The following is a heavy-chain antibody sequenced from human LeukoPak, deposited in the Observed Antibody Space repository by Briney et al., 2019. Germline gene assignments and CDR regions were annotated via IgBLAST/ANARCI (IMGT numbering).Heavy chain of an antibody. CDR2: ISSSAGTI. D-gene: IGHD3-22*01. J-gene: IGHJ3*02. Sequence: GRSLRLSCAASGFTFSSYSMNWVRQAPGKGLEWVSYISSSAGTIYYADSVKGRFTISRDNAKNSLYLQMNRLRAEDTAVYYCARDASSGSDDAFDIWGQGTMVTVSS. CDR1: GFTFSSYS. V-gene: IGHV3-48*04. CDR3: ARDASSGSDDAFDI.